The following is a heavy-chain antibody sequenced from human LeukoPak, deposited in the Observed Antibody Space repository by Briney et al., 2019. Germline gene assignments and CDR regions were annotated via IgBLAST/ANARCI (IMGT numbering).Heavy chain of an antibody. Sequence: ASVKVSCKVSGYTLTELSMHWVRQAPGKGLEWMGGFDPEDGETIYAQKFQGRVTMTEDTPTDTAYMELRSLRSDDTAVYYCARDGGLKYYDSSGPLGYWGQGTLVTVSS. CDR3: ARDGGLKYYDSSGPLGY. J-gene: IGHJ4*02. CDR2: FDPEDGET. V-gene: IGHV1-24*01. D-gene: IGHD3-22*01. CDR1: GYTLTELS.